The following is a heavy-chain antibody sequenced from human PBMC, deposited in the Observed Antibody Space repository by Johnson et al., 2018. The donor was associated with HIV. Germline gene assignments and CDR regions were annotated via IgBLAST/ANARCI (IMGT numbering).Heavy chain of an antibody. CDR3: TTEGFQFTGSYGALDI. D-gene: IGHD3-10*01. CDR1: GFTFSSYW. Sequence: EVQLVESGGGLVQPGGSLRLSCAASGFTFSSYWMSWVRQAPGKGLEWVGRIKRKTYGGTPDCAAPVKGRFTISRDDSKNTLYLQMNSLKIEDTAVYYCTTEGFQFTGSYGALDIWGQGTMVTVSP. CDR2: IKRKTYGGTP. J-gene: IGHJ3*02. V-gene: IGHV3-15*01.